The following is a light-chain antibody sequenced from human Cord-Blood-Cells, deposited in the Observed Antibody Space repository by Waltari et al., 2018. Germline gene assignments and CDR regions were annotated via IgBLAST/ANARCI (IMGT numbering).Light chain of an antibody. CDR2: AAS. CDR3: QQSYSTPPT. V-gene: IGKV1-39*01. J-gene: IGKJ1*01. Sequence: DIQMTQSPSSLSASVGDRVTITCRASQSISSYLNWYQQKPGKAPKLLIYAASSLQSGVXSRFSGSGSGTDFTLTISSLQPEDFATYYCQQSYSTPPTFGQGTKVEIK. CDR1: QSISSY.